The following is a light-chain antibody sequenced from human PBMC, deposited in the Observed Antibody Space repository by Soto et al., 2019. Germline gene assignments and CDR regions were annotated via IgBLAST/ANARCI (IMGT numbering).Light chain of an antibody. J-gene: IGLJ2*01. CDR1: SSDDGVYNY. CDR3: SSFAGNNNLV. V-gene: IGLV2-8*01. CDR2: EVS. Sequence: QSVLTQPPSASGSPGQSVTISCTATSSDDGVYNYVSWYQQHPGKAPKLMIYEVSKRPSGVPDRFSGSKSSNTASLTVSGLQAEDEADYYCSSFAGNNNLVFGGGTKLTVL.